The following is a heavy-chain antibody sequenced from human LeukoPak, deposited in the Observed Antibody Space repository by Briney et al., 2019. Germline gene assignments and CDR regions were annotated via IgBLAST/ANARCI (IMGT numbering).Heavy chain of an antibody. Sequence: PGGSLRLSSAASGVTFSGYGMRWGREAPGKGRGWVAFIRDDGSNKYYADSVKGRFTISRDNSKNTLYLQMNSLRAEDTAVYYCAKDLQRVRITGTTLDYWGQGTLVTVSS. CDR1: GVTFSGYG. V-gene: IGHV3-30*02. CDR2: IRDDGSNK. CDR3: AKDLQRVRITGTTLDY. J-gene: IGHJ4*02. D-gene: IGHD1-7*01.